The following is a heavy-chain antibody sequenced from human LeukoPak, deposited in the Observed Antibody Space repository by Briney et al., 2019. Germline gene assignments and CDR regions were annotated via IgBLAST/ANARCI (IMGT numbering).Heavy chain of an antibody. J-gene: IGHJ6*03. Sequence: SETLSLTCTVSGGSISSYYWSWIRQPAGKGLEWIGRIYTSGSTNYNPSLKSRVTMSVDTSKNQFSLKLNSVTAADTAVYFCARTTEGGYTYDYFYYYYMDVWGKGTTVTISS. CDR3: ARTTEGGYTYDYFYYYYMDV. V-gene: IGHV4-4*07. D-gene: IGHD5-18*01. CDR1: GGSISSYY. CDR2: IYTSGST.